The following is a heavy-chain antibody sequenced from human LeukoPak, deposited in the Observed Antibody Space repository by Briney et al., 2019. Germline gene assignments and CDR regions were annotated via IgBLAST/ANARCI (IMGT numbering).Heavy chain of an antibody. CDR2: ISGSGGNT. J-gene: IGHJ4*02. Sequence: GGSLRLSCSASGFAFGGFAMGWVRQAPGKGLEWVSSISGSGGNTYYADSVEGRFTVSRDNSKNTLYLQMNSLRAEDAALYYCARGRGGDYVPSRFDYWGQGTLVTVSS. CDR3: ARGRGGDYVPSRFDY. V-gene: IGHV3-23*01. CDR1: GFAFGGFA. D-gene: IGHD4-17*01.